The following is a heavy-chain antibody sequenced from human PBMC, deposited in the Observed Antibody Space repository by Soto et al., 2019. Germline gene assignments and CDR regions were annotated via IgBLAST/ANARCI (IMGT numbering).Heavy chain of an antibody. D-gene: IGHD3-22*01. J-gene: IGHJ4*02. CDR1: GGSVSSGSYY. CDR3: ARDGASKYYYDSSGYSN. Sequence: SETLSLTCTVSGGSVSSGSYYWSWIRQPPGKGLEWIGYIYYSGSTNYNPSLKSRVTISVDTSKNQFSLKLSSVTAADTAVYYCARDGASKYYYDSSGYSNWGQGTLVTVSS. CDR2: IYYSGST. V-gene: IGHV4-61*01.